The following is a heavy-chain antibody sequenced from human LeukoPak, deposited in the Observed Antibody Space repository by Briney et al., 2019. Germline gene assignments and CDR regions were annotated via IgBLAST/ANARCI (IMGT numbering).Heavy chain of an antibody. CDR3: ARGKEIRYFDWLIVGDWFDP. J-gene: IGHJ5*02. D-gene: IGHD3-9*01. V-gene: IGHV4-34*01. Sequence: SETLSLTCAVYGGSFSGYYWSWIRQPPGKGLEWIGEINHSGSTNYNPSLKSRVTISVDTSKNQFSLKLSSVTAADTAVYYCARGKEIRYFDWLIVGDWFDPWGQGTLVTVSS. CDR2: INHSGST. CDR1: GGSFSGYY.